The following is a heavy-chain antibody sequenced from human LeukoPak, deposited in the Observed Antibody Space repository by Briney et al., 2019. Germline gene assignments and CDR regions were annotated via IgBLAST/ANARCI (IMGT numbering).Heavy chain of an antibody. CDR2: IYYSGST. D-gene: IGHD4-11*01. V-gene: IGHV4-59*08. Sequence: PSETLSLTCTVSGGSISSYYWSWIRQPPGKGLEWIGYIYYSGSTNYNPSLKSRVTISVDTSKNQFSLKLSSVTAADTAVYYCARLQDYSNYIDYWGQGPLVTVSS. J-gene: IGHJ4*02. CDR1: GGSISSYY. CDR3: ARLQDYSNYIDY.